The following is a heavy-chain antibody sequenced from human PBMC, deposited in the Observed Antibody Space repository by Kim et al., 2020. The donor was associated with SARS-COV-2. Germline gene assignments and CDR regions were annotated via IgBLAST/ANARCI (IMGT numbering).Heavy chain of an antibody. CDR2: INSDGGST. Sequence: GGSLRLSCAASGFTFSSYWMHWVRQPPGKGLVWVSLINSDGGSTSYADSVKGRFTISRDNAKNTLYLQMDSLRAEDTAVYYCAKGSFGYSYGYGNWFDP. CDR1: GFTFSSYW. CDR3: AKGSFGYSYGYGNWFDP. V-gene: IGHV3-74*01. J-gene: IGHJ5*02. D-gene: IGHD5-18*01.